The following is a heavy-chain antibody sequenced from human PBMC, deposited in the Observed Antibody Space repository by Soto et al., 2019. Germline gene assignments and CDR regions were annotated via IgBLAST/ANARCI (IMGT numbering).Heavy chain of an antibody. V-gene: IGHV1-3*01. Sequence: GASVKVSCKASGYTVTTYAVHWVRQAPGQRLEWMGWINVGNGNRRYSQEFQGRVTFTRDTSANTVYMDLTSLRSEDTAVYYCAGRGISYGFDYWGLGTLVTVSS. CDR2: INVGNGNR. CDR3: AGRGISYGFDY. J-gene: IGHJ4*02. D-gene: IGHD5-18*01. CDR1: GYTVTTYA.